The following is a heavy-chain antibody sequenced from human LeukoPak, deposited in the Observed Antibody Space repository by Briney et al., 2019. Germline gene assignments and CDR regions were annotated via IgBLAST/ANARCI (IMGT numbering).Heavy chain of an antibody. V-gene: IGHV3-30-3*01. CDR3: AKDLH. CDR2: ISYDGIRK. Sequence: PGGSLRLSCAASGFTFSNYAMHWVRQAPGKGLEWVAVISYDGIRKNYADSVRGRFTISRDNSKNSLSLQMNSLRAEDTAVYYCAKDLHWGQGTLVTVSS. CDR1: GFTFSNYA. J-gene: IGHJ4*02.